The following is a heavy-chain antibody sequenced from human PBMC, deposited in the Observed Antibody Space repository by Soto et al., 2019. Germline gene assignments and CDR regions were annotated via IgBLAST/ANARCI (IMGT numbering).Heavy chain of an antibody. D-gene: IGHD6-19*01. J-gene: IGHJ2*01. CDR2: IPYDGSNK. CDR1: GFTFSSYG. CDR3: AKDQDSSGYFDL. Sequence: QVQLVESGGGVVQPGRSLRLSCAASGFTFSSYGMHWVRQAPGKGLEWVAVIPYDGSNKYYADTVKGRFTISRDNSKNTLYLQMNSLRAEDTAVYSCAKDQDSSGYFDLWGRGTLVTVSS. V-gene: IGHV3-30*18.